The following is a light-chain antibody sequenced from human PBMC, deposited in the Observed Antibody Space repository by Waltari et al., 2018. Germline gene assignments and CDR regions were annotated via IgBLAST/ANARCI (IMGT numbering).Light chain of an antibody. CDR2: EVI. CDR1: SSEIGSYGL. CDR3: CSYASSGTFV. V-gene: IGLV2-23*02. J-gene: IGLJ1*01. Sequence: QSALTQAASVSGSPGQSITISCTGTSSEIGSYGLVFWYQHHPGKAPKVMIYEVIKRPSGLPDPFSGQRSGNTAYLTIYRLQAEDEADYYCCSYASSGTFVFGTGTKVTVL.